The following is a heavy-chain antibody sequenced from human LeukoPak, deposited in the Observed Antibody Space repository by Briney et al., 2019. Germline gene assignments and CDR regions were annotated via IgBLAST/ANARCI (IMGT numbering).Heavy chain of an antibody. J-gene: IGHJ3*02. CDR2: ISGSGGST. Sequence: GGSLRPSCTTPKFNFHNYGLTWVRQAPGKELEWVSSISGSGGSTQYAASVQGRFTISRDNSKNTLYLQMNSLRAEDTAVYYCAKDPNGDYIGAFDIWGQGTMVTVSS. D-gene: IGHD4-17*01. CDR1: KFNFHNYG. V-gene: IGHV3-23*01. CDR3: AKDPNGDYIGAFDI.